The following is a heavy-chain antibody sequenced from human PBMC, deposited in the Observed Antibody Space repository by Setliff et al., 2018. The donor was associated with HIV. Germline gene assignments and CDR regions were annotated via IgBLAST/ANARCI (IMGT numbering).Heavy chain of an antibody. CDR3: ARHANGPHVPFGDLPYFDY. CDR2: IYNSGST. Sequence: SETLSLTCTVAGGAMNNYYWTWIRQPPGKGLEWIGYIYNSGSTKYNPSLKSRVTIPLDTSKNQFSLKLTSVTAADPAVYYCARHANGPHVPFGDLPYFDYWGLGTLVTVSS. D-gene: IGHD2-21*02. CDR1: GGAMNNYY. V-gene: IGHV4-59*08. J-gene: IGHJ4*02.